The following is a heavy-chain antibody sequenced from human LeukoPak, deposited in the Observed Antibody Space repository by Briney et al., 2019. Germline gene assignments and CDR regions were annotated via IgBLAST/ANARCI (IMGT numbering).Heavy chain of an antibody. D-gene: IGHD3-10*01. Sequence: SETLSLTCAVSGGSISSSNWWSWVRQPPGKGLEWIGYIYYSGSTNYNPSLKSRVTISVDTSKNQFSLKLSSVTAADTAVYYCAREDFRGSGSWAFDYWGQGTLVTVSS. J-gene: IGHJ4*02. CDR2: IYYSGST. V-gene: IGHV4-4*02. CDR3: AREDFRGSGSWAFDY. CDR1: GGSISSSNW.